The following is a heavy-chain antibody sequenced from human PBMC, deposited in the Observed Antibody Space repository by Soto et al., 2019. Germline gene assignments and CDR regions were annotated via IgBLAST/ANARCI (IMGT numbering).Heavy chain of an antibody. CDR3: AKDLRFLEWLSRTYYYGMDV. V-gene: IGHV1-69*13. J-gene: IGHJ6*02. Sequence: SVKVSCKASGGTFSSYAISWVRQAPGQGLEWMGGIIPIFGTANYAQKFQGRVTITADESTSTAYMELSSLRSEDTAVYYCAKDLRFLEWLSRTYYYGMDVWGQGTTVTVSS. D-gene: IGHD3-3*01. CDR2: IIPIFGTA. CDR1: GGTFSSYA.